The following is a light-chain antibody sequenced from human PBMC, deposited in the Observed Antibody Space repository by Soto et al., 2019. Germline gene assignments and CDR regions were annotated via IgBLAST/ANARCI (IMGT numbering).Light chain of an antibody. J-gene: IGLJ1*01. CDR3: AAWDDSLNGYV. V-gene: IGLV2-14*01. CDR1: TSDVGGYDY. CDR2: EVS. Sequence: QSVLTQPASVSGSPGQSITISCTGTTSDVGGYDYVSWYQQHPGQAPKLSIYEVSNRPSGVSHRFSGSKSGNTASLSISGLQAEDEADYYCAAWDDSLNGYVFGTGTKVTVL.